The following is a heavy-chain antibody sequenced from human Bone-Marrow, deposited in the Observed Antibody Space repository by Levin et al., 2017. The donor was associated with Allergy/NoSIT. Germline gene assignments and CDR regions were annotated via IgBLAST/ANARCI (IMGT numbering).Heavy chain of an antibody. V-gene: IGHV3-48*03. CDR2: IDSSGSGI. CDR3: AAVGVATIVYYNYGMDV. J-gene: IGHJ6*02. CDR1: GFSFSTSE. D-gene: IGHD5-24*01. Sequence: GGSLRLSCAASGFSFSTSEMNWVRKAPGKGLEWVSYIDSSGSGIYYADSVKGRFTISRDNAKNSLYLQMNSLRAEDTAVYYWAAVGVATIVYYNYGMDVWGQGTTVTVSS.